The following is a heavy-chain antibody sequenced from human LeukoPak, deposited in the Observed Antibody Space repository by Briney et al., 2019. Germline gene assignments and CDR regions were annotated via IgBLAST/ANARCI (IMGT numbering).Heavy chain of an antibody. J-gene: IGHJ4*02. CDR1: GFIFSRHG. CDR2: TSADDSDK. V-gene: IGHV3-30*18. CDR3: AKEGESGYSGGFDH. Sequence: PGRSLRLSCAASGFIFSRHGMHWVRQAPGKGLEWMAFTSADDSDKYYADSVKGRFTISRDNSKNTLYLQLNSLSAEDTAMYYCAKEGESGYSGGFDHWGQGTLVTVSS. D-gene: IGHD3-3*01.